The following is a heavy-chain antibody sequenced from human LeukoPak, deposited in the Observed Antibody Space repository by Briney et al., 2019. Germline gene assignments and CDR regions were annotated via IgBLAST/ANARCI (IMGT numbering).Heavy chain of an antibody. Sequence: PGRSLRLSCAASGFTFSSYAVHWVRQAPGKGLEWVAVISYDGSNKYYADSVKGRFTISRDNSKNTLYLQMNSLRAEDTAVYYCARDRRWFGELLDYWGQGTLVTVSS. J-gene: IGHJ4*02. CDR1: GFTFSSYA. D-gene: IGHD3-10*01. V-gene: IGHV3-30-3*01. CDR2: ISYDGSNK. CDR3: ARDRRWFGELLDY.